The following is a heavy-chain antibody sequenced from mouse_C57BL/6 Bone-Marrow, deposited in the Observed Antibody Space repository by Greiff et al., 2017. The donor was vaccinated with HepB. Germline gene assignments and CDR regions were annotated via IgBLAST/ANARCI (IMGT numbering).Heavy chain of an antibody. V-gene: IGHV5-6*02. CDR3: ASLYYSNYLYY. J-gene: IGHJ2*01. CDR1: GFTFSSYG. CDR2: ISSGGSYT. D-gene: IGHD2-5*01. Sequence: DVMLVESGGDLVKPGGSLNLSCAASGFTFSSYGMSWVRQTPDKRLEWVATISSGGSYTYYPDSVKGRFTISRDNAKNTLYLQMSSLKSEDTAMYYCASLYYSNYLYYWGQGTTLTVSS.